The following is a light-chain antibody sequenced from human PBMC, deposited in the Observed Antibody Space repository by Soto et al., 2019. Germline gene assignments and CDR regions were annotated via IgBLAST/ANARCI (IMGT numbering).Light chain of an antibody. V-gene: IGLV2-14*01. Sequence: QSALTQPASVSGSPGQPSPFPCIGTIRAIVGYTYFSWYQQHQGKAPKLMIYDVSKGPSGVSDRFSGSKSGNTASLTISGLQAEDEADYYCNSYTSSSTHVFGTGTKVTVL. J-gene: IGLJ1*01. CDR1: IRAIVGYTY. CDR2: DVS. CDR3: NSYTSSSTHV.